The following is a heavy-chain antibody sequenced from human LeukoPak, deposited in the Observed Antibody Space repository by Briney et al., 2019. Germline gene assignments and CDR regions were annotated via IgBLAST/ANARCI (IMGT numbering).Heavy chain of an antibody. V-gene: IGHV3-30*04. J-gene: IGHJ4*02. CDR3: AKVLGYCSGGSCYSGDY. Sequence: GGSLRLSCAASGFTFSSYAVHWVRQAPGKGLEWVAVISYDGSNKYYADSVKGRFTISRDNSKNTLYLQMNSLRAEDTAVYYCAKVLGYCSGGSCYSGDYWGQGTLVTVSS. CDR1: GFTFSSYA. CDR2: ISYDGSNK. D-gene: IGHD2-15*01.